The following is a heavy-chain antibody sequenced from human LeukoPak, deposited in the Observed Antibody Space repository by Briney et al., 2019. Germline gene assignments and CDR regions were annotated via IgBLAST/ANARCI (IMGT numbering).Heavy chain of an antibody. D-gene: IGHD2-15*01. CDR1: GGSISSSSYY. J-gene: IGHJ4*01. CDR3: ARVSLSGYCSGASCYFDY. Sequence: SETLSLTCTVSGGSISSSSYYWGWIRQPPGKGLEWIGSIYYSGSTYYNPSLKSRVTISVDTPKNQFSLKLNSVTAADTAVYFCARVSLSGYCSGASCYFDYWGHGTLVTVSS. V-gene: IGHV4-39*07. CDR2: IYYSGST.